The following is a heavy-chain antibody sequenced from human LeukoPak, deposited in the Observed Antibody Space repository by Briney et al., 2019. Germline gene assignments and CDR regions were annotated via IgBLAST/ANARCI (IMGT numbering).Heavy chain of an antibody. Sequence: GGSLRLSCAASGFTFSSYAMSWVRQAPGKGLEWVSAISGSGGSTYYADSVKGRFTISRDNSKNTLYLQMNSLRADDTAVYYCAKVYYDILTGHDPSYYYYYGMDVWGQGTTVTVSS. J-gene: IGHJ6*02. V-gene: IGHV3-23*01. CDR3: AKVYYDILTGHDPSYYYYYGMDV. D-gene: IGHD3-9*01. CDR2: ISGSGGST. CDR1: GFTFSSYA.